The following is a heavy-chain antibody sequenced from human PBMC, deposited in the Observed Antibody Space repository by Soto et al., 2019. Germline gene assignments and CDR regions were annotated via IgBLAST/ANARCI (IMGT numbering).Heavy chain of an antibody. CDR3: AAEHHSSGLAGTFHP. Sequence: QGQLAESGGGVVEPGRSLRLSCAASGFTFSSFVMHWVRQAPGKGLEWVAGISKDGKSEHYADSVKGRFTISRDNSKNTLYMQMDSLRTEDTSVYYCAAEHHSSGLAGTFHPWGQGTLVTVSS. J-gene: IGHJ1*01. D-gene: IGHD3-22*01. CDR2: ISKDGKSE. CDR1: GFTFSSFV. V-gene: IGHV3-30*04.